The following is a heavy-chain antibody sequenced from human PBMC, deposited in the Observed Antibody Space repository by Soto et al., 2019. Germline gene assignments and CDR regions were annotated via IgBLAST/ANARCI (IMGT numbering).Heavy chain of an antibody. V-gene: IGHV3-30*18. CDR3: AKGAYSGSYVDY. CDR1: GFTFSSYS. CDR2: ISYDESNK. J-gene: IGHJ4*02. D-gene: IGHD1-26*01. Sequence: QVQLVESGGGVVQPGRSLRLSCAASGFTFSSYSMHWVRQAPGQGLEWVAVISYDESNKYYADSVKGRFTISRDNSKNTRYLQMNSLRAEDTAVYYCAKGAYSGSYVDYWGQGTLVTVSS.